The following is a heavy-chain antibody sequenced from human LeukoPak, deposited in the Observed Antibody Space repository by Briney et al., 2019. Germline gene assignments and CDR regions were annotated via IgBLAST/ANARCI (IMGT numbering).Heavy chain of an antibody. J-gene: IGHJ4*02. CDR3: ARDLPLTGLYDY. CDR1: GYTFTGYY. CDR2: INPNSGGT. V-gene: IGHV1-2*02. D-gene: IGHD3-9*01. Sequence: ASVKVSCKASGYTFTGYYMHWVRQAPGQGLEWMGWINPNSGGTNYAQRFQGRVTMTRDTPISTAYMELSRLRSDDTAVYYCARDLPLTGLYDYWGQGTLVTVSS.